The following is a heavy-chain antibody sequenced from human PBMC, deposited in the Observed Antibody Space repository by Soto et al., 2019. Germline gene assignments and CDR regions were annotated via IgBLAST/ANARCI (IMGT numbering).Heavy chain of an antibody. CDR1: GFTFSTSA. CDR3: AKSGPTNYFDS. D-gene: IGHD1-26*01. Sequence: HPGGSLRLSCAASGFTFSTSAMTWVRQPPGKGPEWVSPISDGSRFTYYADSVRGRFTISRDDSKKILFLHMSSLRAEDTAVYFCAKSGPTNYFDSWGQGSLVTVSS. V-gene: IGHV3-23*01. J-gene: IGHJ4*02. CDR2: ISDGSRFT.